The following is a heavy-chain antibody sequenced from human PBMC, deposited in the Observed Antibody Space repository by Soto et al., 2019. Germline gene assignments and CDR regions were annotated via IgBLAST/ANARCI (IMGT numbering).Heavy chain of an antibody. CDR1: GGSITSSGYS. CDR3: ATYSAYAKYYFDY. V-gene: IGHV4-30-2*01. CDR2: IYPNGTI. D-gene: IGHD5-12*01. Sequence: SETLSLTCAVSGGSITSSGYSWSWIRQPPGKGLEWIGYIYPNGTIFYNPSLNSRVTISVDTSNNQFSLRLSSVTAADTAVYYCATYSAYAKYYFDYWGRGTLVTVSS. J-gene: IGHJ4*02.